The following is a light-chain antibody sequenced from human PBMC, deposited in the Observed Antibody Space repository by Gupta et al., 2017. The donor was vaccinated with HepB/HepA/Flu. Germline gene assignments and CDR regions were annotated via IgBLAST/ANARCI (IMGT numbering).Light chain of an antibody. V-gene: IGKV3-15*01. Sequence: EILMTQSTANLSVSLGERATLSCRASQTATISVAGYQQKPGQAPRLLIYAASTRATGGPDRFSGSGSGTEFTLTISSLQSDDFAFYYCQQCHEWPVTFGQGTRLEIK. CDR3: QQCHEWPVT. J-gene: IGKJ5*01. CDR1: QTATIS. CDR2: AAS.